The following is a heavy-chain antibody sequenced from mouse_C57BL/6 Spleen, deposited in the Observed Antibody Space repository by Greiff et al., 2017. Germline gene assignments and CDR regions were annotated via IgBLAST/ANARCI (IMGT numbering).Heavy chain of an antibody. CDR2: LYPGSGST. J-gene: IGHJ3*01. CDR1: GYTFTSYW. V-gene: IGHV1-55*01. CDR3: ASSDSSGSPWFAY. D-gene: IGHD3-2*01. Sequence: QVQLQQSGAELVKPGASVKMSCKASGYTFTSYWIPWVKQRPGQGLEWIGDLYPGSGSTNYNEKFKSKATLTVDPSSSTAYMQLSSLPSEDSAVYSGASSDSSGSPWFAYWGQGTLVTVSA.